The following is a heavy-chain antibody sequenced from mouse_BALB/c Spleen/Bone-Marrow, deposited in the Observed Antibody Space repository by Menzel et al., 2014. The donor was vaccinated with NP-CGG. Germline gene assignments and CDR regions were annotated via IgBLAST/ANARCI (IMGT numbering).Heavy chain of an antibody. V-gene: IGHV3-8*02. CDR3: ARSGGNYDYFDY. CDR1: GDSITSGY. CDR2: ISYSGST. J-gene: IGHJ2*01. Sequence: EVKLMESGPSLVKPSQTLSLTCSVTGDSITSGYWNWIRKFPGNKLEYMGYISYSGSTYYNPSLKSRMSITRDTSKNQYYLRLNSVTTEDTATYYCARSGGNYDYFDYWGQGTTLTVSS. D-gene: IGHD2-1*01.